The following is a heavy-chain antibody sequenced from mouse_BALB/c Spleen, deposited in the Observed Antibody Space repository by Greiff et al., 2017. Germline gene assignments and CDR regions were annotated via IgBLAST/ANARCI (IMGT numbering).Heavy chain of an antibody. Sequence: VKLMESGPGLVAPSQSLSITCTVSGFSLTGYGVNWVRQPPGKGLEWLGMIWGDGSTDDNSALKSRLSISKDNSKSQVFLKMNSLQTDDTARYYCARVYYGTSYAMDYWGQGTSVTVSS. V-gene: IGHV2-6-7*01. J-gene: IGHJ4*01. CDR1: GFSLTGYG. D-gene: IGHD2-1*01. CDR3: ARVYYGTSYAMDY. CDR2: IWGDGST.